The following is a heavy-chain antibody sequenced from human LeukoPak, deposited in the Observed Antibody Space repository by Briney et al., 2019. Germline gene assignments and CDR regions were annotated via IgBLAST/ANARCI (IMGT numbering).Heavy chain of an antibody. V-gene: IGHV4-61*01. CDR3: VAVVTPFGYFDL. CDR1: GGSFSSGSYY. D-gene: IGHD4-23*01. Sequence: PSETLSLTCTVSGGSFSSGSYYWSWIRQPPGKGLEWIGYIYYSGSTNYNPSLKSRVTISVDTSKNQFSLKLSSVTAADTAVYYCVAVVTPFGYFDLWGRGTLVTVSS. J-gene: IGHJ2*01. CDR2: IYYSGST.